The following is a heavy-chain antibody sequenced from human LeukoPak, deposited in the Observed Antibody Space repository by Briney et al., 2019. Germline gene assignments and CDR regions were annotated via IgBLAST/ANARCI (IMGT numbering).Heavy chain of an antibody. Sequence: PGGSLRLSCAASGFTFSSYAMSWVRQAPGKGLEWVSAISGSGVSTYYADSVKGRFTISRDKSKNTLYLQMNSLRAEDTAVYYCAKGWALAAAPRNPDDYWGQGTLVTVSS. CDR3: AKGWALAAAPRNPDDY. CDR1: GFTFSSYA. J-gene: IGHJ4*02. V-gene: IGHV3-23*01. D-gene: IGHD6-13*01. CDR2: ISGSGVST.